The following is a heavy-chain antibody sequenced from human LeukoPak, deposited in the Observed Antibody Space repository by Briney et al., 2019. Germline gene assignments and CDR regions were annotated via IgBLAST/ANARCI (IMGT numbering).Heavy chain of an antibody. Sequence: PGGSLRLSCAASRFTFSDAWMSWVRQAPGKGLEWVSATSGSGGSTYYADSVKGRFTISRDNSKNTLYLQMNSLRAEDTAVYYCAKELYGGNSGDYWGQGTLVTVSS. J-gene: IGHJ4*02. CDR3: AKELYGGNSGDY. V-gene: IGHV3-23*01. D-gene: IGHD4-23*01. CDR1: RFTFSDAW. CDR2: TSGSGGST.